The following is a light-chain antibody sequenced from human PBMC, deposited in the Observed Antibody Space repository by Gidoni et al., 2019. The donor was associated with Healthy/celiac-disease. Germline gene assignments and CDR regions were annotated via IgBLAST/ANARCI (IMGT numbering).Light chain of an antibody. CDR1: QSVSSY. CDR2: DAS. CDR3: QQRSNWPPLT. J-gene: IGKJ3*01. V-gene: IGKV3-11*01. Sequence: IVLTQSPATLSLSPGERATLSCRASQSVSSYLAWYQQKPGQAPRRLIYDASNRATGIPARFSGSGSGTDFTLTISSLEPEDFAVYYCQQRSNWPPLTFGPGTKVDIK.